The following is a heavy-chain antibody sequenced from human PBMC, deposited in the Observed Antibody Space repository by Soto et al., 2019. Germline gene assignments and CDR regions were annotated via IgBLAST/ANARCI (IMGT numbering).Heavy chain of an antibody. V-gene: IGHV4-34*01. D-gene: IGHD5-18*01. CDR3: ARGEWIQLWLSGIFDI. CDR2: INHSGST. J-gene: IGHJ3*02. Sequence: SETLSLTCAFYGLSFSGYYWSWIRQPPGKGLEWIGEINHSGSTNYNPSLKSRVTISVDTSKNQFSLKLSSVTAADTAVYYCARGEWIQLWLSGIFDIWGQGTMVTVSS. CDR1: GLSFSGYY.